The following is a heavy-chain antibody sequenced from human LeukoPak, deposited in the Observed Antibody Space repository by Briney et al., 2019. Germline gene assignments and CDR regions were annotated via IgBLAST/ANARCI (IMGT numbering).Heavy chain of an antibody. Sequence: ASVKVSCKASGYTFTGFYIHWLRQAPGQGLEWMGWMNPNSGDANYAPKFQGRVTMTRDKSISTAYMELSSLRFDDTAVYYCARGHCGSATCQRNWFDPWGHGSLVTVSS. J-gene: IGHJ5*02. V-gene: IGHV1-2*02. D-gene: IGHD2-2*01. CDR2: MNPNSGDA. CDR3: ARGHCGSATCQRNWFDP. CDR1: GYTFTGFY.